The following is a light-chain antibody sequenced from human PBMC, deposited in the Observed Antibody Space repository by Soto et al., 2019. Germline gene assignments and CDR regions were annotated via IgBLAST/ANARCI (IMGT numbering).Light chain of an antibody. V-gene: IGKV3D-15*01. J-gene: IGKJ4*01. CDR2: GVS. CDR3: QQYDNWPPT. Sequence: EIALTQSPATLSLSPGETATLSCRASQSVRSHLAWFQQKPGQAPRLLMYGVSTRATGMPARFSGSGSGTEFTLIISSLQSEDIADYSCQQYDNWPPTFGRGTKVDIK. CDR1: QSVRSH.